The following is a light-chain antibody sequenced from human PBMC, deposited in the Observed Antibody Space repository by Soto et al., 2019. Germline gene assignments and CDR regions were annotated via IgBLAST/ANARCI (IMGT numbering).Light chain of an antibody. CDR1: SSDVGSYNL. V-gene: IGLV2-23*01. CDR3: CSYAGSSTWV. CDR2: EGS. Sequence: QSVLTQPASVSGSPGQSITISCTGTSSDVGSYNLVSWYQQHPGKAPKLMIYEGSERPSGVSSRFSGSKSGTTASLTISGLQAEDEADYYCCSYAGSSTWVFGGGTKVTVL. J-gene: IGLJ3*02.